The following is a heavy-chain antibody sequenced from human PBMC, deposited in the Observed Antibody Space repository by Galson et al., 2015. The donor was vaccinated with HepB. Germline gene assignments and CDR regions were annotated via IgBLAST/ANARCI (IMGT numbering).Heavy chain of an antibody. D-gene: IGHD5-18*01. CDR3: ARDLSGGYSYGAPGDAFDI. V-gene: IGHV3-53*01. J-gene: IGHJ3*02. CDR1: GFTVSSNY. Sequence: SLRLSCAASGFTVSSNYMSWVRQAPGKGLEWVSVIYSGGSTYYADSVKGRFTVSRDNARNSLYLQMNSLRAEDTALYYCARDLSGGYSYGAPGDAFDIWGQGTMVTVSS. CDR2: IYSGGST.